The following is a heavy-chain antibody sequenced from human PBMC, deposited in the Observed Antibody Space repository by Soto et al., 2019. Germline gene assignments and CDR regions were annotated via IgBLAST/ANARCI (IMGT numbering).Heavy chain of an antibody. CDR3: ARDTSGRVAATLNAFDI. J-gene: IGHJ3*02. CDR2: INPSGGST. CDR1: GYTFTSYY. D-gene: IGHD2-15*01. Sequence: QVQLVQSGAEVKKPGASVKVSCKASGYTFTSYYMHWVRQAPGQGLEWMGIINPSGGSTSYAQKFQGRVTMTRDTSTSTVYMELSSLRSEDTAVYYCARDTSGRVAATLNAFDILGQGTMVTVSS. V-gene: IGHV1-46*01.